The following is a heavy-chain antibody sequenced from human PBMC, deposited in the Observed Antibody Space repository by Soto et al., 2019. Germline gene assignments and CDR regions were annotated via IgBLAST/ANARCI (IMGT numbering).Heavy chain of an antibody. Sequence: EVQLLESGGGLVQPGGSLRLSCAASGFTFSSYAMSWVRQAPGKGLEWVSAISGRGGNTYYADSVKGRFTISRDNSKHQLCLQMNSLRAEDTAVYYCAKEGSSRGGAFDIWGQGTMVTVSS. CDR2: ISGRGGNT. J-gene: IGHJ3*02. CDR1: GFTFSSYA. V-gene: IGHV3-23*01. D-gene: IGHD6-13*01. CDR3: AKEGSSRGGAFDI.